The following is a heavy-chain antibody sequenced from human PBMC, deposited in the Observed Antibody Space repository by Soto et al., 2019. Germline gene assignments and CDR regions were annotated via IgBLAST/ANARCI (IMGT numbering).Heavy chain of an antibody. CDR3: ARDGGRGYAYYMDV. CDR1: GFTFSNNG. CDR2: IWYDGSNE. Sequence: GGSLRLSCASSGFTFSNNGMHWVRQAPGKGLEWVAVIWYDGSNEYYTDSVKGRFTISRDNSKNTLYLQMNSLRVEDTAVYYCARDGGRGYAYYMDVWGKGATVTVSS. V-gene: IGHV3-33*01. D-gene: IGHD3-16*01. J-gene: IGHJ6*03.